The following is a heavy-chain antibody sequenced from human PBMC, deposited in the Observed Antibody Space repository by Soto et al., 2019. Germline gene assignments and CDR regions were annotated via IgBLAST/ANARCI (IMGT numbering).Heavy chain of an antibody. CDR1: GFTFSSYG. D-gene: IGHD2-21*02. V-gene: IGHV3-30*18. CDR3: AKDIWFFGEHWGGDCSLYYGMDV. Sequence: QVQLVESGGGVVQPGRSLRLSCAASGFTFSSYGMHWVRQAPGKGLEWVAVISYDGSNKYYADSVKGRFTISRDNSKNTMYLQINCLGAEDTALYYCAKDIWFFGEHWGGDCSLYYGMDVWGQGTTVTVSS. CDR2: ISYDGSNK. J-gene: IGHJ6*02.